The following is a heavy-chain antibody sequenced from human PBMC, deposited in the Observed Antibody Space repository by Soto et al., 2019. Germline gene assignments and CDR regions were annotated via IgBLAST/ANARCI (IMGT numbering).Heavy chain of an antibody. CDR1: GGSFSGYY. D-gene: IGHD6-19*01. V-gene: IGHV4-34*01. CDR2: INHSGST. CDR3: ARGMDSSGRGGRFRYFDY. Sequence: QVQLQQWGAGLLKPSETLSLTCAVYGGSFSGYYWSWIRQPPGKGLEWIGEINHSGSTNYNPSLKSRVTISVDTSKNQFPLKLSSVTAADTAVYYCARGMDSSGRGGRFRYFDYWGQGTLVTVSS. J-gene: IGHJ4*02.